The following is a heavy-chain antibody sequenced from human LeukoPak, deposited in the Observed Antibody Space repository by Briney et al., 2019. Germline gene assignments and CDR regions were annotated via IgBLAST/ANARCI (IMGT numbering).Heavy chain of an antibody. D-gene: IGHD1-26*01. Sequence: ASVKVSCKASGYTFTSYDINWVRQATGQGLEWMGWMNPNSGNTGYAQKFQGRVTMTRNTSINTAYMELSSLRSEDTAVYYCAREEEVRGSFVDYWGQGTLVTVSS. V-gene: IGHV1-8*01. CDR1: GYTFTSYD. CDR2: MNPNSGNT. CDR3: AREEEVRGSFVDY. J-gene: IGHJ4*02.